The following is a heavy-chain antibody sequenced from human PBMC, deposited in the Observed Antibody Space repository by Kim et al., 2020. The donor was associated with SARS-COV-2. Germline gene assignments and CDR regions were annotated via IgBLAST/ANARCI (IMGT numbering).Heavy chain of an antibody. J-gene: IGHJ4*02. CDR2: IWYDGSNK. V-gene: IGHV3-33*01. CDR1: GFTFSSYG. CDR3: ARGWTYYYDSSGWEMDY. Sequence: GGSLRLSCAASGFTFSSYGMHWVRQAPGKGLEWVAVIWYDGSNKYYADSVKGRFTISRDNSKNTLYLQMNSLRAEDTAVYYCARGWTYYYDSSGWEMDYWGQGTLVTVSS. D-gene: IGHD3-22*01.